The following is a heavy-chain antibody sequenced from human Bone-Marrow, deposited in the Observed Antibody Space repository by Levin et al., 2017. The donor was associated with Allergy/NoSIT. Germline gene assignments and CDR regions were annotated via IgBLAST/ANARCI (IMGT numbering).Heavy chain of an antibody. CDR3: AREEWSTMMVDI. CDR1: GDSVSSSSAA. V-gene: IGHV6-1*01. Sequence: SQTLSLTCVISGDSVSSSSAAWNWIRQSPSRGLEWLGRTYYRSEWSKWYTDYVDSVKGRLLINPDTSRNQVSLQLSSVNHDDSGLYFCAREEWSTMMVDIWGQGSPVVVSS. CDR2: TYYRSEWSKWYT. D-gene: IGHD3-22*01. J-gene: IGHJ5*02.